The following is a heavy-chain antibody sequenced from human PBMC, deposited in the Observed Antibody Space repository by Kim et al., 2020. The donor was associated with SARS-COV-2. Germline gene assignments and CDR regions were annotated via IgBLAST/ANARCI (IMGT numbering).Heavy chain of an antibody. V-gene: IGHV4-39*07. D-gene: IGHD4-17*01. CDR3: ARGENDYGDYDYFDY. Sequence: PSLKSRVTISVDTSKNQFSLKLSSVTAADTAVYYCARGENDYGDYDYFDYWGQGTLVTVSS. J-gene: IGHJ4*02.